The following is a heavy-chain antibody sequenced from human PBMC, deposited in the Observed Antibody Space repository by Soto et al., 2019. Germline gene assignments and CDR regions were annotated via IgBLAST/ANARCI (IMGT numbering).Heavy chain of an antibody. CDR2: INHSGGT. Sequence: QVQLQQWGAGLLKPSETLSLTCAVYGGSFNGYYWSWIRQPPGKGLEWIGEINHSGGTNYNPSLKSRVTMLVDTSKNQFSLKLSSVTAADTAVYYCARGRGYSSSSYWGQGTLVTVSS. J-gene: IGHJ4*02. D-gene: IGHD6-13*01. CDR3: ARGRGYSSSSY. CDR1: GGSFNGYY. V-gene: IGHV4-34*01.